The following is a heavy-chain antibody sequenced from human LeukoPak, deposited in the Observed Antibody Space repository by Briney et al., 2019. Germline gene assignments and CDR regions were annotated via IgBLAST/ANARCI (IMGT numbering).Heavy chain of an antibody. CDR1: GGSISSGSYY. J-gene: IGHJ4*02. Sequence: SQTLSLTCTVSGGSISSGSYYWSWIRQPAGKGLEWIGRIYTSGSTNYNPSLKSRVTIPVDTSKNQFSLKLSSVTAADTAVYYCARGLAAAAHDYWGQGTLVTVSS. CDR3: ARGLAAAAHDY. CDR2: IYTSGST. V-gene: IGHV4-61*02. D-gene: IGHD6-13*01.